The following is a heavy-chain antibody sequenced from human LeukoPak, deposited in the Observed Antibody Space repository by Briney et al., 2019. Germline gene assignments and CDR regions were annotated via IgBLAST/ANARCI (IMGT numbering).Heavy chain of an antibody. CDR3: ARSGGDRGWYYFDY. Sequence: PSETLSLTCTVSGGSLSNYYWSWIRQPAGKGLEWIGRIYTSGSTDYNPSLQSRLTMSVDTSKNQFSLKLTSMTAADTAVYYCARSGGDRGWYYFDYWGQGTLVTVSS. D-gene: IGHD6-19*01. J-gene: IGHJ4*02. CDR1: GGSLSNYY. V-gene: IGHV4-4*07. CDR2: IYTSGST.